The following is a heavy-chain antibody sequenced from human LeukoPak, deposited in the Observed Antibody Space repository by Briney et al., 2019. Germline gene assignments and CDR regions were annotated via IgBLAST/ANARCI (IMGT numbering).Heavy chain of an antibody. D-gene: IGHD2-15*01. CDR2: INPNSGGT. J-gene: IGHJ4*02. CDR3: ARDIGKRYHGWYYFDY. Sequence: ASVKVSCKASGYTFTTYGISWVRQAPGQGLEWMGWINPNSGGTNYAQKFQGRVTMTRDTSISTAYMELSSLRSEDTAVYYCARDIGKRYHGWYYFDYWGQGTLVTVSS. CDR1: GYTFTTYG. V-gene: IGHV1-2*02.